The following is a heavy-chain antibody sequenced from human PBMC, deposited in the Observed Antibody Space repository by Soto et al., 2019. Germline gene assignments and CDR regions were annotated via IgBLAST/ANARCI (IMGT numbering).Heavy chain of an antibody. Sequence: QLVESGGGLVQTGGSLRLSCAASGFTFSSSSMHWVRQAPGKGLEWVSYISSGGGNIYYADSVKGRFTISRDNAKNSLYLQMNSLRDEDSALYYCASYNVNDGRFDPWGQGTLVTVSS. V-gene: IGHV3-48*02. CDR2: ISSGGGNI. CDR3: ASYNVNDGRFDP. J-gene: IGHJ5*02. D-gene: IGHD1-1*01. CDR1: GFTFSSSS.